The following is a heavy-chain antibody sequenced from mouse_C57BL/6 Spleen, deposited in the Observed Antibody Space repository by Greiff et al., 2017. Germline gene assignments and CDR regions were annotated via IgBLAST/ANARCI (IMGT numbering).Heavy chain of an antibody. CDR1: GYTFTTYP. J-gene: IGHJ3*01. Sequence: QVQLKESGAELVKPGASVKMSCKASGYTFTTYPIEWMKQNHGKSLEWIGNFHPYNDDTKYNEKFKGKAPLTVEKSSSAVYLETSRLTSDDSAAYYCARKDYDYGWFAYWGQGTLVTVSA. D-gene: IGHD2-4*01. V-gene: IGHV1-47*01. CDR3: ARKDYDYGWFAY. CDR2: FHPYNDDT.